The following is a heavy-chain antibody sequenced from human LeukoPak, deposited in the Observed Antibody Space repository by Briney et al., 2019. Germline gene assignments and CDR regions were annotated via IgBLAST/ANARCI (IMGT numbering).Heavy chain of an antibody. D-gene: IGHD2-2*01. CDR3: AKGEWGLAVVPNAVSRGWLDS. V-gene: IGHV3-30*02. CDR2: IRYDGSNK. Sequence: PGGSLRLSCAASGFTFSSYGMHWVRQAPGKGLEWVAFIRYDGSNKYYADSVKGRFTISRDNSKNTLNLQMNSLRVEDTGTYFCAKGEWGLAVVPNAVSRGWLDSWGQGILVTVSP. J-gene: IGHJ5*01. CDR1: GFTFSSYG.